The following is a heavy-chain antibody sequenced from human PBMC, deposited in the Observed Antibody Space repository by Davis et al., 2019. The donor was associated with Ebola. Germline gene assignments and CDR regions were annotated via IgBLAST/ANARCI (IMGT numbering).Heavy chain of an antibody. CDR3: ARGGNNWNPSGGWFDP. Sequence: ASVKVSCKASGYTFTSYGISWVRQAPGQGLEWMGWISAYNGNTNYAQKLQGRVTMTTDTSTSTAYMELSSLRSEDTAVYYCARGGNNWNPSGGWFDPWGQGTLVTVSS. V-gene: IGHV1-18*01. D-gene: IGHD1-20*01. CDR2: ISAYNGNT. J-gene: IGHJ5*02. CDR1: GYTFTSYG.